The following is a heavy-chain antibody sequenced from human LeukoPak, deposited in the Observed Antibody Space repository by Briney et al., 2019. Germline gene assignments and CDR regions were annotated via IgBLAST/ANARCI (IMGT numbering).Heavy chain of an antibody. J-gene: IGHJ4*02. D-gene: IGHD1-26*01. V-gene: IGHV3-53*01. CDR1: GFTVSSNY. Sequence: GGSLRLSCAASGFTVSSNYMSWVRQAPGKGLGWVSVIYSGGSTYYADSVKGRFTISRDNSKNTLYLQMNSLRAEDTAVYYCARTQGGSYYGYFDYWGQGTLVTVSS. CDR2: IYSGGST. CDR3: ARTQGGSYYGYFDY.